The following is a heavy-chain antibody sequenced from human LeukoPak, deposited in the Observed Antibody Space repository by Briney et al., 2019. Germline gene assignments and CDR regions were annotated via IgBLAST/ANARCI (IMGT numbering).Heavy chain of an antibody. CDR1: GFTFDDYA. V-gene: IGHV3-43D*04. D-gene: IGHD3-3*01. CDR3: AKDISRYYDFWSGWIAPDY. CDR2: ISWDGGST. J-gene: IGHJ4*02. Sequence: GGSLRLSCAASGFTFDDYAMHWVRQAPGKGLEWVSLISWDGGSTYYADSVKGRFSISGDNSKNSLYLQMNSLRAEDTALYYCAKDISRYYDFWSGWIAPDYWGQGTLVTVSS.